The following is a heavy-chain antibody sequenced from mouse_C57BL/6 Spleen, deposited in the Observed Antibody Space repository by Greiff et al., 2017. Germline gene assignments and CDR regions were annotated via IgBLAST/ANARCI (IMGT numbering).Heavy chain of an antibody. CDR1: GFTFSDYG. Sequence: EVMLVESGGGLVKPGGSLKLSCAASGFTFSDYGMHWVRQAPEKGLEWVAYISSGSSTIYYADTVKGRFTISRDNAKNTLFLQMTSLRSEDTAMYYCARHYDYDEDAMDYRGQGTSVTVSS. D-gene: IGHD2-4*01. CDR3: ARHYDYDEDAMDY. V-gene: IGHV5-17*01. J-gene: IGHJ4*01. CDR2: ISSGSSTI.